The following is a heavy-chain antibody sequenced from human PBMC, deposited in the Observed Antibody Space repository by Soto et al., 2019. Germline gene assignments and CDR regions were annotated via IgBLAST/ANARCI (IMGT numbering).Heavy chain of an antibody. V-gene: IGHV4-59*01. D-gene: IGHD2-15*01. CDR1: GGSISSYY. J-gene: IGHJ5*02. Sequence: SETLSLTCTVSGGSISSYYWSWIRQPPGKGLEWIGYIYYSESTNYNPSLKSRVTISVDTSKTQFSLKLSSVTAADTAVYYCASAVVVAAPPGWFDPWGQGTLVTVSS. CDR2: IYYSEST. CDR3: ASAVVVAAPPGWFDP.